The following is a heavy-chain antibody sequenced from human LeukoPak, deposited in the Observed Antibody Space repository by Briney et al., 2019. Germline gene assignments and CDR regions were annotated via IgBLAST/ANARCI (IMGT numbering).Heavy chain of an antibody. CDR3: ARLMTTVAT. Sequence: PSETLSLTCTVSGGPIFSSPFYWGWIRPPPGKGLEWSASVYYNGITYYNPSLKSRVTISVDTSKNQFALKVTSVTAADTAIYYCARLMTTVATWGQGTLVTVSS. D-gene: IGHD4-11*01. CDR1: GGPIFSSPFY. J-gene: IGHJ4*02. V-gene: IGHV4-39*01. CDR2: VYYNGIT.